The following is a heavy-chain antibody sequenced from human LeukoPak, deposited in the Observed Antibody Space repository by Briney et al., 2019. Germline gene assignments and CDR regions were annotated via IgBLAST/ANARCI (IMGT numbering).Heavy chain of an antibody. CDR1: GYTFTSYD. J-gene: IGHJ6*02. V-gene: IGHV1-8*01. CDR3: ARGSWGIAAAGLSKFPTVGYYYYGMDV. CDR2: MNPNSGNT. Sequence: ASVKVSCTASGYTFTSYDINGVRQATGEGLEWVGWMNPNSGNTSYAQKFQGRVTMNRNTSISTAYMELSSLRSEDTAVYCCARGSWGIAAAGLSKFPTVGYYYYGMDVWGQGTTVTVSS. D-gene: IGHD6-13*01.